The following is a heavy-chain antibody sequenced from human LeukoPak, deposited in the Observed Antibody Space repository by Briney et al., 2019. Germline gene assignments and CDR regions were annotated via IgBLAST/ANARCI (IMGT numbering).Heavy chain of an antibody. CDR1: GLTFDDYA. CDR3: AKGGGDY. Sequence: GRSLRLSCAASGLTFDDYAMHWVRQAPGKGLEWVSGISWNSGSIGYADSVKGRFTISRDNAKNSLYLQMNSLRAEDTALYYCAKGGGDYWGQGTLVTVSS. V-gene: IGHV3-9*01. CDR2: ISWNSGSI. D-gene: IGHD3-16*01. J-gene: IGHJ4*02.